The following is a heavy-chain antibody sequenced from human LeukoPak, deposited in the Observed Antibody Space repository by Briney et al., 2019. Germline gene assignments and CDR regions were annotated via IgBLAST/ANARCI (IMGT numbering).Heavy chain of an antibody. V-gene: IGHV4-39*01. Sequence: PSETLSLTCTVSGGSISSSSYYWGWIRQPPGKGLEWIGSIYYSGSTYYNPSLKSRVTISVDTSKNQFSLKLSSVTAAGTAVYYCARRLYCSSTSCYYFYYYGMDVWGQGTTVTVSS. J-gene: IGHJ6*02. CDR2: IYYSGST. D-gene: IGHD2-2*01. CDR3: ARRLYCSSTSCYYFYYYGMDV. CDR1: GGSISSSSYY.